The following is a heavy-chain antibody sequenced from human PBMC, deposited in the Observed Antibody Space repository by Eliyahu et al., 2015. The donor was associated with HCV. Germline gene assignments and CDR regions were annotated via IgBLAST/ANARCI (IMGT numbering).Heavy chain of an antibody. D-gene: IGHD6-19*01. CDR3: ARDNDVAAPPLFYFDS. CDR2: INPDSGGT. V-gene: IGHV1-2*04. J-gene: IGHJ4*02. Sequence: GFEWMGWINPDSGGTNYAQNFQGWVTMTRDTSISTAYMELSRLTSADTALYYCARDNDVAAPPLFYFDSWGQGTPVTVSS.